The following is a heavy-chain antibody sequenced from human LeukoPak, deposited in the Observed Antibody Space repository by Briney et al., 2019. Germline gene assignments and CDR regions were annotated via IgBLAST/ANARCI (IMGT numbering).Heavy chain of an antibody. CDR3: ARDPDAWEVTIDH. Sequence: GGSLGLSCAASGFTFRSYWMHWVRQAPGKGLVWVSRINSDGSSTSYADSVKGRFTISRDNAKNTLYLQMNSLRAEDTAVYYCARDPDAWEVTIDHWGQGTLVTVSS. CDR1: GFTFRSYW. CDR2: INSDGSST. D-gene: IGHD1-26*01. V-gene: IGHV3-74*01. J-gene: IGHJ4*02.